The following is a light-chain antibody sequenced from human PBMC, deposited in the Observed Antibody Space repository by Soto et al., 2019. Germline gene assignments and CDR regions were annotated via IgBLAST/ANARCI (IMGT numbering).Light chain of an antibody. CDR3: QQYGSSYPWT. CDR2: GAS. Sequence: IVLTQSPGTRSLSPGERATVSCGASQSVSSNYVAWYQQKPGQAPRLLIDGASSRATGIPDRFSGSGSGTDVTLTIRRLEPEDFAVYYCQQYGSSYPWTFGQGTKVDIK. V-gene: IGKV3-20*01. CDR1: QSVSSNY. J-gene: IGKJ1*01.